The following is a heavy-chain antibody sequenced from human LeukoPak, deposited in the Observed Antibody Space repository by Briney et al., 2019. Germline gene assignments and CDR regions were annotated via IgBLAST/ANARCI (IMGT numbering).Heavy chain of an antibody. CDR2: ISYDGSNK. D-gene: IGHD6-13*01. V-gene: IGHV3-30*18. J-gene: IGHJ4*02. Sequence: GSLRLSCGASGFTFRSYGMHWVRQAPGQGLEGVAGISYDGSNKYYADSVKGRFTISRDNSQNTLYLQMNSLRAEDTAVYYCAKGSATSRPYYFDYWGQGTLVTVSS. CDR3: AKGSATSRPYYFDY. CDR1: GFTFRSYG.